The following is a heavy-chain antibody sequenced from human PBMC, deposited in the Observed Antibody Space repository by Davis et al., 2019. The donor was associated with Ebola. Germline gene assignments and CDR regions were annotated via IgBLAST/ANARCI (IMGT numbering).Heavy chain of an antibody. CDR3: AKAYSGDGYNLGVYYFDY. CDR1: GFTFDDYA. Sequence: PGGSLRLSCAASGFTFDDYAMHWVRQAPGKGLEWVSLISGDGGSTYYADSVKGRFTISRDNSKNSLYLQMNSLRTEDTALYYCAKAYSGDGYNLGVYYFDYWGQGTLVTVSS. CDR2: ISGDGGST. D-gene: IGHD5-24*01. J-gene: IGHJ4*02. V-gene: IGHV3-43*02.